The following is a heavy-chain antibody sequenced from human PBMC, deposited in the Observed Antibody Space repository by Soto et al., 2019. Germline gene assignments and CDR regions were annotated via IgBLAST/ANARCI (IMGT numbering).Heavy chain of an antibody. CDR1: GFSLTTSGVG. CDR2: IYWDDDK. V-gene: IGHV2-5*02. D-gene: IGHD3-3*01. J-gene: IGHJ4*02. Sequence: QITLNESGPTVVRPTETLTLTCRFSGFSLTTSGVGVGWIRQSPGKAPEWLALIYWDDDKRYSASLKSRLTITKDTSKNQVVLTVSDLDLTDTATYYCAHRVLRTVFGLVTTTAIYFDFWGQGTPVAFSS. CDR3: AHRVLRTVFGLVTTTAIYFDF.